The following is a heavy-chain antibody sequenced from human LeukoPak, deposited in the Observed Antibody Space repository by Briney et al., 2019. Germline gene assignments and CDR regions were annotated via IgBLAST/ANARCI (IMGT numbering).Heavy chain of an antibody. Sequence: PGGSLRLSCAASGFTFSAYWMTWVRQAPGKGLAWVANIIEGGDVKYYVDSVKGRFTISRDNAKNSLYLQMNSLRAEDTAVYYCARSAKVLRYFDWLNGPVDPGYMDVWGKGTTVTISS. CDR2: IIEGGDVK. J-gene: IGHJ6*03. D-gene: IGHD3-9*01. CDR1: GFTFSAYW. CDR3: ARSAKVLRYFDWLNGPVDPGYMDV. V-gene: IGHV3-7*01.